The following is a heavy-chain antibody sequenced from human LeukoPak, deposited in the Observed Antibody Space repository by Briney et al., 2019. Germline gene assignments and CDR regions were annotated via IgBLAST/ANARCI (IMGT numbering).Heavy chain of an antibody. Sequence: PGGSLRLSCVVSEFNFRNHWMSWIRQPPGKGLEWIGYIYYSGGTNYNPSFKSRVTISVDTSKNQFSLKLSSVTAADTAVYYCARGRSSMVRGYYYYYMDVWGKGTTVTISS. V-gene: IGHV4-59*11. CDR3: ARGRSSMVRGYYYYYMDV. J-gene: IGHJ6*03. CDR2: IYYSGGT. D-gene: IGHD3-10*01. CDR1: EFNFRNHW.